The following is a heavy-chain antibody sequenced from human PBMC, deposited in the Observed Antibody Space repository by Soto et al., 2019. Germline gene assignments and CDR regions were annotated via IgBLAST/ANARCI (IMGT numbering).Heavy chain of an antibody. CDR2: IYSGGST. J-gene: IGHJ4*02. CDR3: ATYYYDSSGYRVDY. V-gene: IGHV3-53*01. D-gene: IGHD3-22*01. CDR1: GFTVSSNY. Sequence: GGSLRLSCAASGFTVSSNYMSWVRQAPGKGLEWVSVIYSGGSTYYADSVKGRFTISRDNSKNTLYLQMNSLRAEDTAVYYCATYYYDSSGYRVDYWGQGTLLTVSS.